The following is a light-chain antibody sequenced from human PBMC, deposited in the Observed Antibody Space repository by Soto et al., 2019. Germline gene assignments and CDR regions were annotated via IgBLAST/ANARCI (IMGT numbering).Light chain of an antibody. CDR3: SSYTDSSALV. J-gene: IGLJ1*01. Sequence: QSALTQPASVSGSPGQSITITCTGTSSDVGGYIYVSWYQHHPGKAPKLMIYDVSNRPSGVSNRFSGSKSGNTASLTISGLQAEDEADYHCSSYTDSSALVFGTGTKVTVL. CDR1: SSDVGGYIY. CDR2: DVS. V-gene: IGLV2-14*03.